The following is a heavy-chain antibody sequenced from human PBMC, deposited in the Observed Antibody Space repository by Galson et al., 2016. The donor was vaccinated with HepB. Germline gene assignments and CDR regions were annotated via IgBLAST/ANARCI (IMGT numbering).Heavy chain of an antibody. V-gene: IGHV4-30-4*01. D-gene: IGHD5-12*01. Sequence: PLSLTCTVSGGSISHEDYYWSWIRQPPGKGLEWVGYTFYSGRTYYNPSLKRRVTISVDTSKNQFSLKLTSVTAADPAVYCCARSGYRFTSDFDCWGQGTLVAVSS. CDR3: ARSGYRFTSDFDC. CDR1: GGSISHEDYY. CDR2: TFYSGRT. J-gene: IGHJ4*02.